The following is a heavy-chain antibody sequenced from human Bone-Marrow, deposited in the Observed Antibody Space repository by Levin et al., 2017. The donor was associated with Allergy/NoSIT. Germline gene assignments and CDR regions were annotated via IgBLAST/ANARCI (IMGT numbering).Heavy chain of an antibody. V-gene: IGHV3-7*01. Sequence: PGGSLRLSCAASGFTFSSYWMSWVRQAPGKGLEWVANIKQDGSEKYYVDSVKGRFTISRDNAKNSLYLQMNSLRAEDTAVYYCARDRTTVTTFPSFAWDVWGKGTTVTVSS. CDR2: IKQDGSEK. J-gene: IGHJ6*04. CDR1: GFTFSSYW. CDR3: ARDRTTVTTFPSFAWDV. D-gene: IGHD4-17*01.